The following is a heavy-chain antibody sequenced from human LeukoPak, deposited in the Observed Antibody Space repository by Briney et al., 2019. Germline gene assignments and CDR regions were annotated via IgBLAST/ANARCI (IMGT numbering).Heavy chain of an antibody. D-gene: IGHD5-24*01. Sequence: ASVKVSCKASGYTFTGYYMHWVRQAPGQGLEWMGWINPNSGGTNYAQKFQGGVTMTRDTSISTAYMELSRLRSDDTAVYYCARSDTITRDAFDIWGQGTMVTVSS. J-gene: IGHJ3*02. CDR3: ARSDTITRDAFDI. V-gene: IGHV1-2*02. CDR2: INPNSGGT. CDR1: GYTFTGYY.